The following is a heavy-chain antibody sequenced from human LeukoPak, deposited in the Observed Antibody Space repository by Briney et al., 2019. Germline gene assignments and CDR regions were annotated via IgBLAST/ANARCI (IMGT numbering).Heavy chain of an antibody. D-gene: IGHD6-19*01. Sequence: ASVKVSCTASGYTFTSYGISWVRQAPGQGLEWMGWISAYNGNTNYAQKLQGRVTMTTDTSTSTAYMELRSLRSDDTAVYYCARDGQWLVRGNWFDPWGQGTLVIVSS. V-gene: IGHV1-18*01. CDR1: GYTFTSYG. CDR3: ARDGQWLVRGNWFDP. J-gene: IGHJ5*02. CDR2: ISAYNGNT.